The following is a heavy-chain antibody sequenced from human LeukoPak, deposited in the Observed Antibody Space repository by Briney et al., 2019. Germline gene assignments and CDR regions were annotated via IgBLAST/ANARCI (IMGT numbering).Heavy chain of an antibody. J-gene: IGHJ5*02. V-gene: IGHV4-39*02. Sequence: PSETLSLTCTVSGGSISSSSFYWGWIHQPPGKGLEWIGTIYHSGSPYYNPSLNSRVTISGDTSKNQFSLKLSSVTAADTAVYYCAKDYGDYSLAWGQGTLVTVSS. CDR1: GGSISSSSFY. CDR2: IYHSGSP. D-gene: IGHD4-17*01. CDR3: AKDYGDYSLA.